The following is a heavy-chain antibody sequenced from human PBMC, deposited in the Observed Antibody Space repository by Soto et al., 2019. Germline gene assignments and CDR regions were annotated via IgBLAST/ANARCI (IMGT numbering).Heavy chain of an antibody. CDR2: MNPNSGNT. CDR3: ARERSFGADY. Sequence: QVQLVQSGAEVKEPGASVKVSCKASGYTFTSYDITWVRQATGQGLEWMGWMNPNSGNTGYAQKFQGRVTMTRNTSITTVSMELSSLRSEDTAVYYCARERSFGADYWGQGTLVTVSS. CDR1: GYTFTSYD. D-gene: IGHD3-16*01. V-gene: IGHV1-8*01. J-gene: IGHJ4*02.